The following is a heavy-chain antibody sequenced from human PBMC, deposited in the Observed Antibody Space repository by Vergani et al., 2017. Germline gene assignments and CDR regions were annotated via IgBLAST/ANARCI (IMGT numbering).Heavy chain of an antibody. CDR3: TREEVVPAAMGYYYDGIDV. Sequence: EVQLVESGGGLVQPGRSLRLSCTASGFTFGDYAMSWVRQAPGKGPEWVGFTRSKAYGGTTEYAASVKGRFTISRDDYTSIAYLQMNSLKTEDTAVYYCTREEVVPAAMGYYYDGIDVWGQGTTVTVSS. CDR1: GFTFGDYA. D-gene: IGHD2-2*01. J-gene: IGHJ6*02. V-gene: IGHV3-49*04. CDR2: TRSKAYGGTT.